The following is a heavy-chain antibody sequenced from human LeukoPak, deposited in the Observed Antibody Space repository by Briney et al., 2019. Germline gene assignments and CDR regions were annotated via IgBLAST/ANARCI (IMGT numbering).Heavy chain of an antibody. CDR2: IYYSGST. J-gene: IGHJ4*02. Sequence: SETLSLTCTVSGGSISSSSYYWGWIRQPPGKGLEWIGSIYYSGSTYYNPSLKSRVTISVDTSKNQFSLKLSSVTAADTAVYYCARSPYYYDSSGFDYLGQGTLVTVSS. CDR1: GGSISSSSYY. V-gene: IGHV4-39*01. CDR3: ARSPYYYDSSGFDY. D-gene: IGHD3-22*01.